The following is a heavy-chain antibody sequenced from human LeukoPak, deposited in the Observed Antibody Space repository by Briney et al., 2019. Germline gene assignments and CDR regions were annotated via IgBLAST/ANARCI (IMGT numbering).Heavy chain of an antibody. CDR3: ARSGSNWSCDS. D-gene: IGHD6-13*01. J-gene: IGHJ4*02. CDR1: GYAFPHYG. CDR2: INAGNGDDT. Sequence: GASVTVSCKASGYAFPHYGVQWVRQAPGQKLEWMGWINAGNGDDTKYSQKFQARLTMTTDTSATTVYMELNSLRSEDTAVYYCARSGSNWSCDSWGQGTLVTVSS. V-gene: IGHV1-3*01.